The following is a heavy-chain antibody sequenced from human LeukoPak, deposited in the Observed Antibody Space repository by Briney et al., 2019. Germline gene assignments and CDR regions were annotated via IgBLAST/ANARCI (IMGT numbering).Heavy chain of an antibody. D-gene: IGHD1-26*01. J-gene: IGHJ4*02. CDR3: ARGTYSGSYSIYFDY. CDR1: SGSIRSYY. CDR2: MFYSGTT. V-gene: IGHV4-59*01. Sequence: KASETLSFTCTVSSGSIRSYYWGWIRQPPGKGQEWIAYMFYSGTTYYNPSLKSRVTISVDTSKNQFSLRLSSVTAADTAVYFCARGTYSGSYSIYFDYWGQGSLVTVSP.